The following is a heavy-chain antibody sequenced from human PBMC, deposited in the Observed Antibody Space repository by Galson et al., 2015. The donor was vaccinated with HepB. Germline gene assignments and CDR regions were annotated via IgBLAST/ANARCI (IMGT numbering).Heavy chain of an antibody. CDR1: GFTFSSYG. J-gene: IGHJ5*02. CDR2: IWYDGSNK. CDR3: ARDISGYRWFDP. Sequence: SLRLSCAASGFTFSSYGMHWVRQAPGKGLEWVAVIWYDGSNKYYADSVKGRFTISRDNSKNTLYLQMNSLRAEDTAVYYCARDISGYRWFDPWGQGTLVTVSS. V-gene: IGHV3-33*01. D-gene: IGHD3-22*01.